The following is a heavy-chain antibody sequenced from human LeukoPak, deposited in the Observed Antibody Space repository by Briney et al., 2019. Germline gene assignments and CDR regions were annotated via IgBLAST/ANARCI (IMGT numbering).Heavy chain of an antibody. V-gene: IGHV4-34*01. J-gene: IGHJ6*02. D-gene: IGHD2-2*01. CDR3: ARDQEKVPAARYYYYGMDV. Sequence: PSETLSLTCAVYGGSFSGYYWSWIRQPPGKGLEWIGEINHSGSTNYNPSIKSRVTISVDTSKNQFSLKLSSVTAADTAVYYCARDQEKVPAARYYYYGMDVWGQGTTVTVSS. CDR2: INHSGST. CDR1: GGSFSGYY.